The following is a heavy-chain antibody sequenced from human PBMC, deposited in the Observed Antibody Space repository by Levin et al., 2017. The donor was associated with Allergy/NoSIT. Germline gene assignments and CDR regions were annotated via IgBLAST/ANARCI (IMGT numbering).Heavy chain of an antibody. J-gene: IGHJ5*02. CDR2: INHSGST. Sequence: PSETLSLTCAVYGGSFSGYYWSWIRQPPGKGLEWIGEINHSGSTNYNPSLKSRVTISVDTSKNQFSLKLSSVTAADTAVYYCARGLGRRSGSYRAFSWFDPWGQGTLVTVSS. CDR1: GGSFSGYY. CDR3: ARGLGRRSGSYRAFSWFDP. V-gene: IGHV4-34*01. D-gene: IGHD3-10*01.